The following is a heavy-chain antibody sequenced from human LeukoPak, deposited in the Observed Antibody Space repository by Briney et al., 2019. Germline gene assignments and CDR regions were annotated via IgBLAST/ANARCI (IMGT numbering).Heavy chain of an antibody. CDR1: GGSISSGDYY. V-gene: IGHV4-30-4*01. D-gene: IGHD6-19*01. CDR3: ARDGRGIEVAGNYYFGMDV. Sequence: SQTLSLTCTVSGGSISSGDYYWRWIRQPPGQGLEWIGYIYYRGSTYYNPSLKSRVTISIDTSKNQFSLNLKSVTAADTAVYYCARDGRGIEVAGNYYFGMDVWGQGTTVTVS. CDR2: IYYRGST. J-gene: IGHJ6*02.